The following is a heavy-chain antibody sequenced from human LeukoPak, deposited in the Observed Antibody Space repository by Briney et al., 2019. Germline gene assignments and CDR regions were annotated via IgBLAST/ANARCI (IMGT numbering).Heavy chain of an antibody. CDR2: INHSGST. CDR1: GGSFSGYY. V-gene: IGHV4-34*01. J-gene: IGHJ5*02. Sequence: SETLSLTCAVYGGSFSGYYWSWIRQPPGKGLEWIGEINHSGSTNYNPSLKSRVTISVDTSKNQFSLKLSSVTAADTAVYYCARLLRNYYGPRRWFDPWGQGTLVTASS. CDR3: ARLLRNYYGPRRWFDP. D-gene: IGHD3-10*01.